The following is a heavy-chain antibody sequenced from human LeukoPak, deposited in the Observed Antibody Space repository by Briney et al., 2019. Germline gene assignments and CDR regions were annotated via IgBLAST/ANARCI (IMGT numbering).Heavy chain of an antibody. J-gene: IGHJ4*02. Sequence: GGTLRLSCAGSGFTFSSYGMNWVRQAPGKGLEWVSGISGSGGSTYYADSVKGRFTISRDNSKNTLYLQMNSLRAEDTAVYYCAKQYGGNEGGFDYWGQGTLVTVSS. D-gene: IGHD4-23*01. CDR2: ISGSGGST. V-gene: IGHV3-23*01. CDR3: AKQYGGNEGGFDY. CDR1: GFTFSSYG.